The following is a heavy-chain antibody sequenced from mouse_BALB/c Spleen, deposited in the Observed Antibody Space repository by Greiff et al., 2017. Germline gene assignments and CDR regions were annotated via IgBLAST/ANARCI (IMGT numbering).Heavy chain of an antibody. CDR2: ISDGGSYT. D-gene: IGHD2-14*01. CDR1: GFTFSDYY. CDR3: ARSYRYDGSWFAY. J-gene: IGHJ3*01. V-gene: IGHV5-4*02. Sequence: DVQLVESGGGLVKPGGSLKLSCAASGFTFSDYYMYWVRQTPEKRLEWVATISDGGSYTYYPDSVKGRFTISRDNAKNNLYLQMSSLKSEDTAMYYCARSYRYDGSWFAYWGQGTLVTVSA.